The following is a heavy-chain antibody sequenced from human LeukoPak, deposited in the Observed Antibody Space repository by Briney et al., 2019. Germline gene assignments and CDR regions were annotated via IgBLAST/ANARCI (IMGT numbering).Heavy chain of an antibody. CDR3: ARGQKTYGDYEYYFDY. CDR2: INHSGST. D-gene: IGHD4-17*01. CDR1: GGSISSYY. V-gene: IGHV4-34*01. Sequence: PSETLSLTCTVSGGSISSYYWSWIRQPPGKGLEWIGEINHSGSTNYNPSLKSRVTISVGTSKNQFSLKLSSVTAADTAVYYCARGQKTYGDYEYYFDYWGQGTLVTVSS. J-gene: IGHJ4*02.